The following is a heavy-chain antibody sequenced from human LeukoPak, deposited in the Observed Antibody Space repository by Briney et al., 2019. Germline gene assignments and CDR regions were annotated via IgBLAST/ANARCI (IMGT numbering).Heavy chain of an antibody. J-gene: IGHJ4*02. CDR1: GFTFSSYW. CDR3: ARFPIAVATPGYYFDY. CDR2: INTDGSST. V-gene: IGHV3-74*01. D-gene: IGHD6-19*01. Sequence: PGGSLRLSCAASGFTFSSYWMHWVRQAPGKGLVWVSRINTDGSSTSYADSVKGRFTISRDNAKNSLYLQMNSLRAEDTAVYYCARFPIAVATPGYYFDYWGQGTLVTVSS.